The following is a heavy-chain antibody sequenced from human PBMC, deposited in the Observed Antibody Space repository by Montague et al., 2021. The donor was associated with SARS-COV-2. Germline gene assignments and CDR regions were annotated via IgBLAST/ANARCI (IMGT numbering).Heavy chain of an antibody. CDR2: ISSSGGI. CDR3: ARQYIGYNRRFDY. V-gene: IGHV4-4*07. D-gene: IGHD5-12*01. J-gene: IGHJ4*02. CDR1: GSISGYY. Sequence: SETLSLTCTVSGSISGYYWTWIRQSAGQGLEWIGRISSSGGIDYNSSLTSRVTMSLDTSKIQLSLKLSSVTSADTAVYYCARQYIGYNRRFDYWGQGALVTVSP.